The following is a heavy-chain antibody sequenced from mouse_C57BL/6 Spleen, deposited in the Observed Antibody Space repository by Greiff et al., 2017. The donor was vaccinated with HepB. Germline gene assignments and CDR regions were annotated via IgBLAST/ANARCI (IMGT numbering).Heavy chain of an antibody. CDR2: IYPGDGDT. V-gene: IGHV1-80*01. J-gene: IGHJ2*01. CDR1: GYAFSSYW. Sequence: VQLQQSGAELVKPGASVKISCKASGYAFSSYWMNWVKQRPGKGLEWIGQIYPGDGDTNYNGKFKGKATLTADKSSSTAYMQPGSLTPEDSAVYFCARFTTVVGDYWGQGTTLTVSS. CDR3: ARFTTVVGDY. D-gene: IGHD1-1*01.